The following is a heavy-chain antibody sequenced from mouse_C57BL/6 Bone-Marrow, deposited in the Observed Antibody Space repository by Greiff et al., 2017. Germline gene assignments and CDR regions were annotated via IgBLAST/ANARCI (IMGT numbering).Heavy chain of an antibody. V-gene: IGHV2-2*01. CDR2: IWSGGST. CDR3: ARIYDGYYVWFAY. CDR1: GFSLTSYG. Sequence: VQLVESGPGLVQPSQSLSITCTVSGFSLTSYGVHWVRQSPGKGLEWLGVIWSGGSTDYNAAFISRLSISKDNSKSHVFFKMNSLQADDTAIYYCARIYDGYYVWFAYWGQGTLVTVSA. D-gene: IGHD2-3*01. J-gene: IGHJ3*01.